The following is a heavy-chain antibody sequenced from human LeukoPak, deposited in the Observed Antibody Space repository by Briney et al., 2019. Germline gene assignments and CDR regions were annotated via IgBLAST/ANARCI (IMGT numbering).Heavy chain of an antibody. CDR1: GGSFSGYY. Sequence: SETLSLTCAVYGGSFSGYYWSWIRQPPGKGLEWIGDVNHSGSTNYNPSLKSRVTISVDTSKDQFSLKLSSVTAADTAVYHCARVLSIVVVPGATFWFDPWGQGTPVTVSS. J-gene: IGHJ5*02. CDR3: ARVLSIVVVPGATFWFDP. D-gene: IGHD2-2*01. CDR2: VNHSGST. V-gene: IGHV4-34*01.